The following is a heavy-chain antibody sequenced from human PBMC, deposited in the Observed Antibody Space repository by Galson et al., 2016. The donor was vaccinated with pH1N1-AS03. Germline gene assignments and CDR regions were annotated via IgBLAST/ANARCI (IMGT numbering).Heavy chain of an antibody. Sequence: LTCTVSGGSISSGDYYWNWIRQSTGKGLEWIGSMDHSGSSYYNPSLQSRVTMSVDLSKRHFSLKLTSVTAVDTGVYYCARQGDTSMVTDYHYYHMDVWGKGTTVIVSS. J-gene: IGHJ6*03. CDR2: MDHSGSS. V-gene: IGHV4-39*01. D-gene: IGHD5-18*01. CDR1: GGSISSGDYY. CDR3: ARQGDTSMVTDYHYYHMDV.